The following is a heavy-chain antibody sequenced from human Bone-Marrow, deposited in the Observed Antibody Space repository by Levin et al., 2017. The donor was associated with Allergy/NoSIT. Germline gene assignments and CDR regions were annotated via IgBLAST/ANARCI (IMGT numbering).Heavy chain of an antibody. D-gene: IGHD5-12*01. V-gene: IGHV3-30*18. CDR1: GFNFRNYA. CDR2: ISYDGSNI. Sequence: PGGSLRLSCAASGFNFRNYAMHWVRQAPGKGLEWVTFISYDGSNIYYGDSVKGRFTVSRDNSKNTLYLQMNALRLEDTAVYYCAKARGYSGYDFGSWGQGALVAVSS. J-gene: IGHJ4*02. CDR3: AKARGYSGYDFGS.